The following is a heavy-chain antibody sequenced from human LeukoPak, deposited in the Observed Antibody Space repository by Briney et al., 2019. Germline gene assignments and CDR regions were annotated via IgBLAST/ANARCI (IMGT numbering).Heavy chain of an antibody. Sequence: GGSLRLSCAASGFTFSSYSMNWVRQAPGKGLEWVSSISSSSSYIYHADSVKGRFTISRDNAKNSLYLQMNSLRAEDTAVYYCARPYDSSGYYYRNWFDPWGQGTLVTVSS. V-gene: IGHV3-21*01. J-gene: IGHJ5*02. CDR3: ARPYDSSGYYYRNWFDP. D-gene: IGHD3-22*01. CDR1: GFTFSSYS. CDR2: ISSSSSYI.